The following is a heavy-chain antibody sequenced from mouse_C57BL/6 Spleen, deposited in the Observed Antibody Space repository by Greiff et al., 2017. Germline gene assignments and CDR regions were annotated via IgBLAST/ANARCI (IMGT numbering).Heavy chain of an antibody. V-gene: IGHV7-3*01. J-gene: IGHJ3*01. CDR1: GFTFTDYY. Sequence: DVKLVESGGGLVQPGGSLSLSCAASGFTFTDYYMSWVRQPPGKALEWLGFIRNKANGYTTEYSASVKGRFTISRDNSQSILYLQMNALRAEDSATYYCARDSSGWFAYWGQGTLVTVSA. D-gene: IGHD3-2*02. CDR3: ARDSSGWFAY. CDR2: IRNKANGYTT.